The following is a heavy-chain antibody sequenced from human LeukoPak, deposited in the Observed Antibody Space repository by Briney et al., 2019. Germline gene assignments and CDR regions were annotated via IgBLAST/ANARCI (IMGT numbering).Heavy chain of an antibody. CDR3: AKDKRKSYYDFWSGYYTSWFDP. CDR2: ISGSGGST. D-gene: IGHD3-3*01. V-gene: IGHV3-23*01. Sequence: GGSLRLSCAASGFTFSSYAMSWGRQALGKGLEWVSAISGSGGSTYYADSVKGRFTISRDNSKNTLYLQMNSLRAEDTAVYYCAKDKRKSYYDFWSGYYTSWFDPWGQGTLVTVSS. J-gene: IGHJ5*02. CDR1: GFTFSSYA.